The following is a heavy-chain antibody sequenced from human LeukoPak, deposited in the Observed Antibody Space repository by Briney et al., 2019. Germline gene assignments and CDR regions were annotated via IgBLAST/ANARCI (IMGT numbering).Heavy chain of an antibody. CDR3: ARVKYYDSSGYFDY. CDR1: GGSISSYY. V-gene: IGHV4-59*01. D-gene: IGHD3-22*01. Sequence: PSETLSLTCAVSGGSISSYYWSWIRQPPGKGLEWIGDIYYSGSTNYNPSLKSRVTISVDTSKNQFSLKLSSVTAADTAVYYCARVKYYDSSGYFDYWGQGTLVTVSS. J-gene: IGHJ4*02. CDR2: IYYSGST.